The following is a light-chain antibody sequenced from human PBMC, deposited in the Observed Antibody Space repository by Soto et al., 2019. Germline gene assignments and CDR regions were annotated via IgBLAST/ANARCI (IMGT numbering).Light chain of an antibody. CDR3: QQYGSSPPRT. CDR2: HAS. J-gene: IGKJ1*01. V-gene: IGKV1-5*01. Sequence: DIQMTQSPSTLPASVGDRVTITCRASQSIDRWLAWYQQRPGKAPKILIYHASSLETGVPSRFSGSGSGADFTLSISRLVPEDFAVYYCQQYGSSPPRTFGQGTKVDI. CDR1: QSIDRW.